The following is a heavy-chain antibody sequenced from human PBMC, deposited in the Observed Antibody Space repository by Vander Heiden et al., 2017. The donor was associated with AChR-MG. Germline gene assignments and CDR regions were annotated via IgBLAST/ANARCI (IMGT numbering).Heavy chain of an antibody. V-gene: IGHV1-3*01. CDR3: ARAGITGTYWFDP. CDR2: ITGDYGNI. D-gene: IGHD1-20*01. CDR1: GYSFTRHA. J-gene: IGHJ5*02. Sequence: QVQLVQSGAEVRKPGASVKAPCKASGYSFTRHAMHWVRQAPGQRPEWMGWITGDYGNIKYSQKFEGRVTLSRDTSATTVYMELTSLRPEDTAVYYCARAGITGTYWFDPWGQGTLVTVSS.